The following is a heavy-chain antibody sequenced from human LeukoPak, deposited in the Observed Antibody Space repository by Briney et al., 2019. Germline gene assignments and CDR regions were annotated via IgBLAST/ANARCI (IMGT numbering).Heavy chain of an antibody. CDR2: ITWNSGRV. Sequence: GGSLRLSCVASGFTFDEYTMHWVRQAPGKGLEWVSGITWNSGRVDYADSVQGRFTISRDNAKNSLYLQMNNLRAEDTAFYCANGESYYYASGGGFWGQGTLVAVSS. CDR3: NGESYYYASGGGF. V-gene: IGHV3-9*01. J-gene: IGHJ4*02. D-gene: IGHD3-10*01. CDR1: GFTFDEYT.